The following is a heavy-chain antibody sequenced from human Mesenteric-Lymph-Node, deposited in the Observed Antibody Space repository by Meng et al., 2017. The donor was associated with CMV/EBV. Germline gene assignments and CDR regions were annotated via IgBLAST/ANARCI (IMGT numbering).Heavy chain of an antibody. J-gene: IGHJ3*01. CDR2: ISGSSGSA. CDR3: ARDTTGTHEGV. V-gene: IGHV3-23*01. CDR1: VFTFGSSA. Sequence: CDASVFTFGSSAMSWLRQAPGKGLGWVTAISGSSGSAYYADSVKGRFTISRDNSKNTLYLQMNSLRAEDTAVYYCARDTTGTHEGVWGQGTMVTVSS. D-gene: IGHD1-1*01.